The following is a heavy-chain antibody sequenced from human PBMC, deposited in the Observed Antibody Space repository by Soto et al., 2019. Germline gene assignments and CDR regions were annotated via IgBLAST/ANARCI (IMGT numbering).Heavy chain of an antibody. D-gene: IGHD2-8*01. CDR2: INHSGST. CDR3: ARKALCTNGVCQGYGDFQH. J-gene: IGHJ1*01. CDR1: GGSFSGYY. Sequence: SETLSLTCAVYGGSFSGYYWSWIRQPPGKGLEWIGEINHSGSTNYNPSLKSRVTISVDTSKNQFSLKLGSVTAADTAVYYCARKALCTNGVCQGYGDFQHWGQGTLVTVSS. V-gene: IGHV4-34*01.